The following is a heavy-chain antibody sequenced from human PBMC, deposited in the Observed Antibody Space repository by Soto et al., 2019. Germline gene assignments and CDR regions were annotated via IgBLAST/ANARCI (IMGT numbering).Heavy chain of an antibody. CDR2: ISGYNGDT. V-gene: IGHV1-18*04. CDR1: GYPFTRYS. CDR3: ARASLKIFGAPYGMVV. D-gene: IGHD3-3*01. Sequence: ASVKVSCKASGYPFTRYSIRWVRQAPGQGLEWMGWISGYNGDTEYSKNFQGRLTMTIDTSTTTASMELRSLRSDDTAVYYCARASLKIFGAPYGMVVWGQGTSVTVSS. J-gene: IGHJ6*02.